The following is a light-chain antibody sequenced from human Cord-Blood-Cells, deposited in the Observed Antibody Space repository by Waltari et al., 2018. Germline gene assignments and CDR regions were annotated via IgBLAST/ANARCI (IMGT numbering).Light chain of an antibody. CDR3: QQYNNWPLT. CDR1: QSVSSN. Sequence: EIVMTPSPATLSVSPGERATLSYRASQSVSSNLAWYQQKPGQAPRLLIYGASTRATGIPARFSGSGSGTEFTLTISSLQSEDFAVYYCQQYNNWPLTFGGGTKVEIK. J-gene: IGKJ4*01. V-gene: IGKV3-15*01. CDR2: GAS.